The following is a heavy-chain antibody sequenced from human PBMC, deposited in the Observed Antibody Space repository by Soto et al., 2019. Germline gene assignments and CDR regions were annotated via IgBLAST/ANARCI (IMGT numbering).Heavy chain of an antibody. CDR1: GFTFSSYW. V-gene: IGHV3-7*01. D-gene: IGHD2-2*01. CDR2: IKQDGSEK. CDR3: AKSPNFYCSSYHCYKYYFDY. Sequence: EVQLVESGGGLVQPGGSLRLSCAASGFTFSSYWMSWVRQAPGKGLEWVANIKQDGSEKYYVDSVKGRFTISRDNAKNSLYLQMNSLRTEDTAVYYCAKSPNFYCSSYHCYKYYFDYWGQGTLVTVSS. J-gene: IGHJ4*02.